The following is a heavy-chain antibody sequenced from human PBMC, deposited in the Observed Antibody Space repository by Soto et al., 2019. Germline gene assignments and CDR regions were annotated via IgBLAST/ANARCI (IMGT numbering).Heavy chain of an antibody. D-gene: IGHD4-17*01. V-gene: IGHV1-69*01. CDR2: IVPVFGTT. J-gene: IGHJ3*02. CDR1: GASFRTDA. CDR3: ASSRETTVGFDI. Sequence: QVQLVQSGTEVKNPGSSVRVSCKASGASFRTDAISWVRQAPGQGLEWMGRIVPVFGTTNFAQRFQGRVTITADDATRTAYMDLSSLRSEDTAVYYCASSRETTVGFDIWGQGTIVTVSS.